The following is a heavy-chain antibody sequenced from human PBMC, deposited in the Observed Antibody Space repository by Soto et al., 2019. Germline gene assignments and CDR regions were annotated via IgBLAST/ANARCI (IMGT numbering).Heavy chain of an antibody. CDR3: ARHGRRRYYGMDV. J-gene: IGHJ6*02. CDR1: GGSISSSSYY. Sequence: SETLSLTCTVSGGSISSSSYYWGWIRQPPGKGLEWIGSIYYIGSTYYNPSLKSRVTISVDTSKNQFSLKLSSVTAADTAVYYCARHGRRRYYGMDVWGQGTTVTVSS. CDR2: IYYIGST. V-gene: IGHV4-39*01.